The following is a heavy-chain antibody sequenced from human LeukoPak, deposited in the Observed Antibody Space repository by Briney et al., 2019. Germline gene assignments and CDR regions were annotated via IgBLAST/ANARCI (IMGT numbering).Heavy chain of an antibody. Sequence: GASVEVSCKASGYTFTGYYMHWVRQAPGQGLEWMGWINPNSGGTSYAQKFQGRVTMTRDTSISTAYMELSRLRSDDTAVYYCARGGYSYGDYYFDYWGQGTLVTVSS. CDR1: GYTFTGYY. D-gene: IGHD5-18*01. CDR2: INPNSGGT. J-gene: IGHJ4*02. V-gene: IGHV1-2*02. CDR3: ARGGYSYGDYYFDY.